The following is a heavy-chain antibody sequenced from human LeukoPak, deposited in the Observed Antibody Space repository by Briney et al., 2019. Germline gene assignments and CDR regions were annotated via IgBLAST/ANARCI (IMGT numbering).Heavy chain of an antibody. J-gene: IGHJ4*02. Sequence: PGGSLRLSCAAPGFTFSSYAMSWVRQAPGKGLEWVSAISGSGGSTYYADSVKGRFTISRDNSKNTLYLQMNSLRAEDTAVYYCAKGFGELPYYFDYWGQGTLVTVSS. V-gene: IGHV3-23*01. CDR3: AKGFGELPYYFDY. CDR1: GFTFSSYA. CDR2: ISGSGGST. D-gene: IGHD3-10*01.